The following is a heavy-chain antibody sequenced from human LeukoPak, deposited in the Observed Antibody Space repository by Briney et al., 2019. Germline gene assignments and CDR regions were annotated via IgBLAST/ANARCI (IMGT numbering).Heavy chain of an antibody. V-gene: IGHV3-74*01. CDR3: ARVVYCTTTSCPLEY. CDR1: GFTFRNFW. CDR2: INSDGSST. D-gene: IGHD2-2*01. J-gene: IGHJ4*02. Sequence: GGSLRLSCAASGFTFRNFWMHWVRQAPGKGLVWVSRINSDGSSTTYADSVKGRFTISRDNAKNTLYLQMNSLRAEDTAVYYCARVVYCTTTSCPLEYWGQGTLVTVSS.